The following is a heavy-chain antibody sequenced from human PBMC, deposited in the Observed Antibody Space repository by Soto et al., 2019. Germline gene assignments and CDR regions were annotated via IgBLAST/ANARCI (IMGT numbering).Heavy chain of an antibody. D-gene: IGHD3-10*01. Sequence: QVELQESGPGLVKPSQTLSLTCTVSGGAISSGGFYWSWIRQLPEKGLQWIAYIFPSGSTSYNPALMSRVSTSADASKNLLSLSLASVTVAVSAVYYCAWGGCGDNWLDPWGQGIRVTVSS. V-gene: IGHV4-31*03. CDR2: IFPSGST. CDR1: GGAISSGGFY. J-gene: IGHJ5*02. CDR3: AWGGCGDNWLDP.